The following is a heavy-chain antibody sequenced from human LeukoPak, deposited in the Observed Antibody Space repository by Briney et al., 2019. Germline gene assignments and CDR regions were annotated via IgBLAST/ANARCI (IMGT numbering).Heavy chain of an antibody. CDR2: ISSSGSTI. CDR1: GFTFSSYE. CDR3: ARCTPPLLYYYDSSGYCPADY. Sequence: PGGSLRLSCAASGFTFSSYEMNWVRQAPGKGLEWVSYISSSGSTIYYADSVKGRFTISRDNAKNSLYLQMNSLRAEDTAVYYCARCTPPLLYYYDSSGYCPADYWGQGTLVTVSS. D-gene: IGHD3-22*01. J-gene: IGHJ4*02. V-gene: IGHV3-48*03.